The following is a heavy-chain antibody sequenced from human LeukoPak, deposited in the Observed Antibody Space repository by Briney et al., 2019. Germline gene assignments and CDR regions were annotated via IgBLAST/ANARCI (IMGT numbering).Heavy chain of an antibody. V-gene: IGHV3-66*01. Sequence: PGGSLRLSCAASGFTFSSYAMNWVRQAPGKGLEWVSVIYSGGSTYYADSVKGRFTISRDNSKNTLYLQMNSLRAEDTAVYYCARASLGGSEFYYFDYWGQGTLVTVSS. J-gene: IGHJ4*02. CDR3: ARASLGGSEFYYFDY. CDR1: GFTFSSYA. CDR2: IYSGGST. D-gene: IGHD2-15*01.